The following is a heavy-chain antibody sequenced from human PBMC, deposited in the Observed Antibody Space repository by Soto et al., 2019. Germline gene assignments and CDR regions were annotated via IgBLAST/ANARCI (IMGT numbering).Heavy chain of an antibody. CDR3: ARDVHGYNYGRNHYYYYGMDV. Sequence: ASVKVSFKASGYTFTGYYMHWVRQAPGQGLEWMGWINPNSGGTNYAQKFQGWVTMTRDTSISTAYMELSRLRSDDTAVYYCARDVHGYNYGRNHYYYYGMDVWGQGTTVTVSS. V-gene: IGHV1-2*04. D-gene: IGHD5-12*01. CDR1: GYTFTGYY. CDR2: INPNSGGT. J-gene: IGHJ6*02.